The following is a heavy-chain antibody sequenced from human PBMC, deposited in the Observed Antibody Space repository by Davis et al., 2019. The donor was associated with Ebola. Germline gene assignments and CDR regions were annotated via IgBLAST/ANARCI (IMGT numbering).Heavy chain of an antibody. D-gene: IGHD3-9*01. J-gene: IGHJ4*02. CDR3: ARDLYFDWLFSRGIDY. CDR1: GFTFGTYW. V-gene: IGHV3-7*03. CDR2: IKEDGSEK. Sequence: PGGSLRLSCAASGFTFGTYWMNWVRQAPGKGLEWVANIKEDGSEKYYVDSVKGRFPISRDNPKNSLYLQMNSLRAEDTAVYYCARDLYFDWLFSRGIDYWGQGTLVTVSS.